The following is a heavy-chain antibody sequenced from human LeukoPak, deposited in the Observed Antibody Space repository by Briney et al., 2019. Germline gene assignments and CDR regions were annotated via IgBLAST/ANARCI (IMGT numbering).Heavy chain of an antibody. V-gene: IGHV1-69*05. Sequence: ASVKVSCKASGGTFSSYANSWVRQARGQGLEWMGGIIPIFGTANYAQKFQGRVTITTDESTSTAYMELSSLRSEDTAVYYCARGVSPGNYYYYMDVWGKGTTVTVYS. D-gene: IGHD4-23*01. CDR1: GGTFSSYA. J-gene: IGHJ6*03. CDR3: ARGVSPGNYYYYMDV. CDR2: IIPIFGTA.